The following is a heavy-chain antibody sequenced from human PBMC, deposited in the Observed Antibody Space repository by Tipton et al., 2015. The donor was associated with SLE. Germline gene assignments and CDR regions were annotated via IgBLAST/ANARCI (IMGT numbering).Heavy chain of an antibody. V-gene: IGHV1-69*01. CDR1: GGTFSNYA. D-gene: IGHD3-10*01. Sequence: VQLVQSGAEVKKSGSSVKVSCKASGGTFSNYAISWVRQAPGQGLEWMGGIIPPFSPADYAQDFQGRLTITADESTRTAYMELSSLRSEDTAVYFCARDVVVHGVMFFDSWGQGTLVTVSS. CDR3: ARDVVVHGVMFFDS. CDR2: IIPPFSPA. J-gene: IGHJ4*02.